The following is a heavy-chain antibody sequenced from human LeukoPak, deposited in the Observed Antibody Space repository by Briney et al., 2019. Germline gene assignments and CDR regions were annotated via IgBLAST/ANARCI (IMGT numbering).Heavy chain of an antibody. D-gene: IGHD3-22*01. CDR3: ARLKDYDSSGYPYWYFDL. J-gene: IGHJ2*01. CDR2: INHSGST. CDR1: GGSFSGYY. Sequence: SETLSLTCAVYGGSFSGYYWSWIRQLPGKGLEWIGEINHSGSTNYNPSLKSRVTISVDTSKNQFSLKLSSVTAADTAVYYCARLKDYDSSGYPYWYFDLWGRGTLVTVSS. V-gene: IGHV4-34*01.